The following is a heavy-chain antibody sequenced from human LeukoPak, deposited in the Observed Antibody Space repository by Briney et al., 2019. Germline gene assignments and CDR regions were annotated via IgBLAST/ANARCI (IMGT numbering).Heavy chain of an antibody. Sequence: SETLSLTCTVSGGSIGSYYWSWIRQPPGKGLEWIGYIYNSGNSNYNPSLKSRVTISVDASKNQFSLKLSSVTAADTAVYYCARRSSYCSGGSCYWDYWGQGTLVTVSS. CDR2: IYNSGNS. V-gene: IGHV4-59*01. CDR1: GGSIGSYY. CDR3: ARRSSYCSGGSCYWDY. D-gene: IGHD2-15*01. J-gene: IGHJ4*02.